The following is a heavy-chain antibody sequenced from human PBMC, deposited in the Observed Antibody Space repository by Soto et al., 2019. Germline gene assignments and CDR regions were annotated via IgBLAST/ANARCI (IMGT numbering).Heavy chain of an antibody. Sequence: PSETLSLTCTVSGGSISSSSYYWGWIRQPPGKGLEWIGSIYYSGSTYYNPSLKSRVTISVDTSKNQFSLKLSSVTAADTAVYYCARTGAAGTPSFDYWGQGTLVTVSS. CDR2: IYYSGST. D-gene: IGHD6-13*01. J-gene: IGHJ4*02. CDR3: ARTGAAGTPSFDY. V-gene: IGHV4-39*01. CDR1: GGSISSSSYY.